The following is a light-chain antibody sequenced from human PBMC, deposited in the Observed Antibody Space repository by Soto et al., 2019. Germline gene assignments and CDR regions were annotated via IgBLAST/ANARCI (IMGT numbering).Light chain of an antibody. CDR3: QHYGRSPRGT. CDR1: QSISSSH. V-gene: IGKV3-20*01. Sequence: EIVMTQSPATLSVSPGERATLSCRASQSISSSHLAWYQQKPGQAPRLLTYAASSRAIGIPDRFSGSGSGTAFTLTVSRLEPEDSAVYYCQHYGRSPRGTFGQGTKGDIK. CDR2: AAS. J-gene: IGKJ1*01.